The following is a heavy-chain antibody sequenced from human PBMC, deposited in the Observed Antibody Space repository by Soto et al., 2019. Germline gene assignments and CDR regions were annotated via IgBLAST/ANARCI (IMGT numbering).Heavy chain of an antibody. CDR2: ISDSGVST. CDR1: GFTFSNYA. CDR3: AKGTSFGY. V-gene: IGHV3-23*01. Sequence: EVQLLESGGGLVQPGWSLRLSCAASGFTFSNYAMSWVRQAPGKGREWVSSISDSGVSTYYADSGKGRFTSSSDNSKNTLFLQMNSLRAEYTAVYYCAKGTSFGYWGQGTGVTVSS. J-gene: IGHJ4*02. D-gene: IGHD2-2*01.